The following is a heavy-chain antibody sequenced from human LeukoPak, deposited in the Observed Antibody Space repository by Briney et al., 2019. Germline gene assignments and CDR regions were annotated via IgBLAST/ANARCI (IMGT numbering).Heavy chain of an antibody. D-gene: IGHD6-13*01. V-gene: IGHV3-9*01. CDR3: AKDSSSSWYRGSNWFDP. Sequence: GGSLRLSCAASGFTFDDYAMHWVRQAPGKGLEWVSGISGNSGSIGYADSVKGRFTISRDNAKNSLYLQMNSLRAEDTALYYCAKDSSSSWYRGSNWFDPWGQGTLVTVSS. CDR2: ISGNSGSI. J-gene: IGHJ5*02. CDR1: GFTFDDYA.